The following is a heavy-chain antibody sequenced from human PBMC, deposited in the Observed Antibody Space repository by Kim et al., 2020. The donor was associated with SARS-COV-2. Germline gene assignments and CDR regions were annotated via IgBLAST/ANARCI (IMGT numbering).Heavy chain of an antibody. V-gene: IGHV4-4*02. D-gene: IGHD2-15*01. Sequence: SETLSLTCAVSGDVISSSNWWTWVRQPPGKVLEWIGVIFHSGTTNYNPSLSSRVSISVDTSKNHFSLNLKSVTAADTAVYYCARGGNFGGTGLGFDYWGQGPLVTVSS. CDR2: IFHSGTT. CDR3: ARGGNFGGTGLGFDY. J-gene: IGHJ4*02. CDR1: GDVISSSNW.